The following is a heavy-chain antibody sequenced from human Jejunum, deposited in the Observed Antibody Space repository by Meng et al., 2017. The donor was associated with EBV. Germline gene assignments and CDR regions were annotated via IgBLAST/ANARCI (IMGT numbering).Heavy chain of an antibody. CDR3: ARARDDFD. V-gene: IGHV4-34*01. J-gene: IGHJ4*02. D-gene: IGHD5-24*01. Sequence: QVQVQQWGAGLLTPSETLSLTCAFYGGSITDHYWSWIRQPPGKGLEWIGEINHRGTMYNPSFKSRVTISRDTSKNQFSLKLNSVAAADTAVYFCARARDDFDWGQGTLVTVSS. CDR1: GGSITDHY. CDR2: INHRGT.